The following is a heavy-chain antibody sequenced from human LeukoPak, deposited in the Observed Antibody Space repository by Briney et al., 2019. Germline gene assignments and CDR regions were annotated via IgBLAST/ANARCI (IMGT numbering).Heavy chain of an antibody. V-gene: IGHV3-74*01. D-gene: IGHD1-26*01. CDR1: GFTFSSYW. J-gene: IGHJ4*02. CDR2: INSDGSST. Sequence: PGGSLRLSCAASGFTFSSYWMHWVRQAPGKGLVWVSRINSDGSSTSYADSVKGRFTISRDNAKNTLYLQINSLRAEDTAVYYCAKGSVTSSGSDPYFDYWGQGTLVTVSS. CDR3: AKGSVTSSGSDPYFDY.